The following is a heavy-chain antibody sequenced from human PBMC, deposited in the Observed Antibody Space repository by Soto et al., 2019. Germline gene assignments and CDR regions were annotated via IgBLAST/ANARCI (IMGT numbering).Heavy chain of an antibody. CDR1: GYTFTSYY. CDR3: ASVGYCSSTSCYSPYYYYGMDV. V-gene: IGHV1-46*01. J-gene: IGHJ6*02. CDR2: INPSGGST. Sequence: ASVKVSCKASGYTFTSYYMHWVRQAPGQGLEWMGIINPSGGSTSYAQKFQGRVTMTRDTSTSTVYMELSSLRSEDTAVYYCASVGYCSSTSCYSPYYYYGMDVWGQGTTVNVSS. D-gene: IGHD2-2*01.